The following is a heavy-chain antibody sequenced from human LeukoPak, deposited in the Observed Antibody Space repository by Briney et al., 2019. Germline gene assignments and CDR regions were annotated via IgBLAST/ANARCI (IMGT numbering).Heavy chain of an antibody. CDR3: ARAPSTGGVFFDY. D-gene: IGHD5/OR15-5a*01. J-gene: IGHJ4*02. V-gene: IGHV4-39*07. CDR2: IYFRGNT. CDR1: GGSISSSSYY. Sequence: PSETLSLTCTVSGGSISSSSYYWGWIRQPPGKGLEWIGNIYFRGNTYYNPSLESRVTISIDTSKNQSSLKLSSVTAADTAVYYCARAPSTGGVFFDYWGQGTLVTVSS.